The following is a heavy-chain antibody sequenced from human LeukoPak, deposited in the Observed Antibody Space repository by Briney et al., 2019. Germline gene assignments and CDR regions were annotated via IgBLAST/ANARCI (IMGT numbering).Heavy chain of an antibody. J-gene: IGHJ4*02. D-gene: IGHD3-10*01. CDR1: GYTFTSYG. CDR3: ARDALSPMVRGEDFDY. CDR2: ISAYNGNI. Sequence: ASVKVSCRASGYTFTSYGITWVRQAPGQGLEWMGWISAYNGNINYAQKLQGRVTMTTDTSTTTAYMELRSLRSNDTAVYYCARDALSPMVRGEDFDYWGQGTLVTVSS. V-gene: IGHV1-18*01.